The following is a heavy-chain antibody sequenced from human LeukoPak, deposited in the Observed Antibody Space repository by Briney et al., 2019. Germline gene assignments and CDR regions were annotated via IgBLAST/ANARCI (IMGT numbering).Heavy chain of an antibody. CDR1: GGTFSSYA. D-gene: IGHD3-10*01. CDR2: IIPIFGTA. Sequence: ASVKVSCKASGGTFSSYAISWVRQAPGQGLEWMGGIIPIFGTANYAQKFQGRVTIPTDESPSTAYMELSSLRSEDTAVYYCARGYHGSGSYFDYWGQGTLVTVSS. J-gene: IGHJ4*02. CDR3: ARGYHGSGSYFDY. V-gene: IGHV1-69*05.